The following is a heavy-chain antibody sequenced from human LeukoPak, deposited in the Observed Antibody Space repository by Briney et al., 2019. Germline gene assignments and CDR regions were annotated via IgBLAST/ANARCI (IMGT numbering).Heavy chain of an antibody. CDR2: ISYDGSNK. CDR1: GFTFSSYA. V-gene: IGHV3-30*04. CDR3: ARVAAAGIYYYGMDV. Sequence: GGSLRLSCAASGFTFSSYAMHWVRQAPGKGLEWVAVISYDGSNKYYADSVKGRFTISRDNSKNTLYLQMDSLRAEDTAVYYCARVAAAGIYYYGMDVWGQGTPVTVSS. J-gene: IGHJ6*02. D-gene: IGHD6-13*01.